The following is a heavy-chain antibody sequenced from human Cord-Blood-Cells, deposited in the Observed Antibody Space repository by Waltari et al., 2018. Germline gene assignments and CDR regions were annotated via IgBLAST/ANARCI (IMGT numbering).Heavy chain of an antibody. CDR3: ASSFGSGSYYWYFDL. J-gene: IGHJ2*01. CDR2: IYYSGST. Sequence: QLQLQESGPGLVKPSETLSLTCTVSGGSISSSRYYWGWIRKPPGKGLEWIGSIYYSGSTYYNPSLKSRVTISVDTSKNQFSLKLSSVTAADTAVYYCASSFGSGSYYWYFDLWGRGTLVTVSS. V-gene: IGHV4-39*01. CDR1: GGSISSSRYY. D-gene: IGHD3-10*01.